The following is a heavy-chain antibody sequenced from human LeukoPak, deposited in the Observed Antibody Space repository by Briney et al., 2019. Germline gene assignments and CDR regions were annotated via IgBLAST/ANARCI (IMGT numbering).Heavy chain of an antibody. D-gene: IGHD5-12*01. V-gene: IGHV4-34*01. CDR1: GGSFSGYY. CDR3: ARSGYDYDY. Sequence: SETLSLTCAVYGGSFSGYYWSWIRQPPGKGLEWIGEINHSGSTNYNPSLKSRVTISVDTSKNQFSLKLSSVTAADTAVYYCARSGYDYDYWGQGTQVTVSS. J-gene: IGHJ4*02. CDR2: INHSGST.